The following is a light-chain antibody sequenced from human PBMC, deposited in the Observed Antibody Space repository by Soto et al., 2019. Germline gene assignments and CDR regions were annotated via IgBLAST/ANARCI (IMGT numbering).Light chain of an antibody. J-gene: IGLJ2*01. CDR1: SSDVGSYNL. CDR3: CSYAGSSTSHVV. CDR2: EVS. V-gene: IGLV2-23*02. Sequence: QSVLTQPASVSGSPGQSITISCTGTSSDVGSYNLASWYQQHPGKAPKLMIYEVSKRPSGVSNRFSGSKSGNTASLTISGLQAEDEADYYCCSYAGSSTSHVVFGGGTKVTVL.